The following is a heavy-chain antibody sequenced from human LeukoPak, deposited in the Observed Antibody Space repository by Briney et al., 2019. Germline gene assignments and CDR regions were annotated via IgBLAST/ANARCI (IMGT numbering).Heavy chain of an antibody. J-gene: IGHJ5*02. D-gene: IGHD1-1*01. Sequence: GESLRISCKGSGHSFTSYWISWVRQMPGKGLEWTGRIDPSDSYTNYSPSFQGHVTISADKSISTAYLQWSSLKASDTAMYYCARGNWNDAEPYNWFDPWGQGTLVTVSS. CDR3: ARGNWNDAEPYNWFDP. CDR2: IDPSDSYT. V-gene: IGHV5-10-1*01. CDR1: GHSFTSYW.